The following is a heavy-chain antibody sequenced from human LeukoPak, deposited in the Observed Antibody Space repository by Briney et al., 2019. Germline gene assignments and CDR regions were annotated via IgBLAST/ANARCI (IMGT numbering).Heavy chain of an antibody. CDR1: GFTFSRFW. J-gene: IGHJ3*02. CDR2: IDQSGGRN. D-gene: IGHD3-16*01. CDR3: ARDVEGGTFDI. V-gene: IGHV3-7*05. Sequence: PGGSLRLSCAASGFTFSRFWMNWVREAPGRGRECVANIDQSGGRNNYVDSVKGRFTISRDNAKNSLFLEMSSLRADDTAVYFCARDVEGGTFDIWGQGTTVTVSS.